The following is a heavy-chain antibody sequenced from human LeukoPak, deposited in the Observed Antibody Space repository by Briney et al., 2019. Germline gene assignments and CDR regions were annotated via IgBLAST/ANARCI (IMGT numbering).Heavy chain of an antibody. Sequence: RASVKVSCKVSGYTLTELSMHWVRQAPGKGLEWMGGFDPEDGETIYAQKFQGRVTMTEDTSTDTAYMELSSLRSEDTAVYYCATDTSTVTNETTNDYWGQGTLVTVSS. D-gene: IGHD4-17*01. V-gene: IGHV1-24*01. CDR1: GYTLTELS. J-gene: IGHJ4*02. CDR3: ATDTSTVTNETTNDY. CDR2: FDPEDGET.